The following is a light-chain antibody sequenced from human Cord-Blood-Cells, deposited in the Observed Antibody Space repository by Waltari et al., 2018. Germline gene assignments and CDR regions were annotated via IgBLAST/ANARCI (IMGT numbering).Light chain of an antibody. CDR3: QVWYSSSDHPV. CDR1: NIGRKR. CDR2: YDS. V-gene: IGLV3-21*04. Sequence: SYVLTQPPSVSVAPGKTARITCGGNNIGRKRVHWYQQKPGQAPLLVIYYDSDRPSGIPERFSGSNSANTATLTISRVEAGDDADYYCQVWYSSSDHPVFGGGTKLTVL. J-gene: IGLJ3*02.